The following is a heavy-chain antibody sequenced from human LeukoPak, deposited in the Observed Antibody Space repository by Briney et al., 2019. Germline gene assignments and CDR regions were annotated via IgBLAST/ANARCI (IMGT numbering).Heavy chain of an antibody. V-gene: IGHV1-24*01. D-gene: IGHD3-3*01. CDR3: ATRSGDFWSGYVV. Sequence: ASVRVSCKVSRYSVTELSMQWVRQAPGKGLECLGGFDPEEAKMVYAQKFQGRVTMTEDTSTDTAYMELRGLTSEDTAVYYCATRSGDFWSGYVVWGQGTLVAVSS. CDR1: RYSVTELS. J-gene: IGHJ4*02. CDR2: FDPEEAKM.